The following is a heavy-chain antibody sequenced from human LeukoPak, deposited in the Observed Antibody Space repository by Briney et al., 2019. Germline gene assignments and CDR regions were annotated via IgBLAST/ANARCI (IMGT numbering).Heavy chain of an antibody. Sequence: GGTLRLSCAASGFTFSSYDMLWVRQPPGKGLEFVSGINSSGGSKYYAKFVKGRFSISGDNYRSTLYLQMGSLRAEAMAVYYCAREGSYGDSDYWGQGAMVTVSS. CDR3: AREGSYGDSDY. V-gene: IGHV3-64*01. J-gene: IGHJ4*02. CDR1: GFTFSSYD. CDR2: INSSGGSK. D-gene: IGHD5-18*01.